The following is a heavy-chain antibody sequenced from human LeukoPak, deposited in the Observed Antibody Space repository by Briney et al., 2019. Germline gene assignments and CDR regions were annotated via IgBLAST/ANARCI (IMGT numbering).Heavy chain of an antibody. CDR3: ARQTGGLHYYMDV. J-gene: IGHJ6*03. V-gene: IGHV1-69*13. Sequence: SVKVSCEASGGTFSSYAISWVRQAPGQGLEWMGGIIPIFGTANYAQKFQGRVTITADESTSTAYMELSSLRSEDTAVYYCARQTGGLHYYMDVWGKGTTVTISS. D-gene: IGHD3-10*01. CDR1: GGTFSSYA. CDR2: IIPIFGTA.